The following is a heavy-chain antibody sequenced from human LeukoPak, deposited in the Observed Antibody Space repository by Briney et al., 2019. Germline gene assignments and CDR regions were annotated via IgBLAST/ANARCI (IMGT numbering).Heavy chain of an antibody. J-gene: IGHJ5*02. CDR1: GFTFSSYG. V-gene: IGHV3-30*18. CDR3: AKSGSPLRGLAPLSGWFDP. Sequence: GRSLRLSCAASGFTFSSYGMHWVRQAPGKGLEWVAVISYDGSNKYYADSVKGRFTISRDNSKNTLYLQMNSLRAEDTAVYYCAKSGSPLRGLAPLSGWFDPWGQGTLVTVSS. D-gene: IGHD3-10*01. CDR2: ISYDGSNK.